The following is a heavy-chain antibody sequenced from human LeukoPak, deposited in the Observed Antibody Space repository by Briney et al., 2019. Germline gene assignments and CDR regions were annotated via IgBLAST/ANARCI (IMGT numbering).Heavy chain of an antibody. Sequence: ASVKVSCKASGGTFSSYAISWVRQAPGQGLEWMGWISAYNGNTNYAQKLQGRVTMTTDTSTSTAYMELRSLRSDDTAVYYCAREAIYCSSTSCYANPYYYYGMDVWGKGTTVTVSS. J-gene: IGHJ6*04. D-gene: IGHD2-2*01. CDR1: GGTFSSYA. CDR2: ISAYNGNT. V-gene: IGHV1-18*01. CDR3: AREAIYCSSTSCYANPYYYYGMDV.